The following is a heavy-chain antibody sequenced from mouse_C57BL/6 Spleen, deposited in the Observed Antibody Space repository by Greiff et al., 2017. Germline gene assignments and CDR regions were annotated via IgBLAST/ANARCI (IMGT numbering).Heavy chain of an antibody. CDR2: INYDGSST. D-gene: IGHD2-5*01. CDR3: ARVPYYSNYGGDY. CDR1: GFTFSDYY. Sequence: EVKVVESEGGLVQPGSSMKLSCTASGFTFSDYYMAWVRQVPEKGLEWVANINYDGSSTYYLDSLKSRFIISRDNAKNILYLQMSSLKSEDTATYYCARVPYYSNYGGDYWGQGTTLTVSS. J-gene: IGHJ2*01. V-gene: IGHV5-16*01.